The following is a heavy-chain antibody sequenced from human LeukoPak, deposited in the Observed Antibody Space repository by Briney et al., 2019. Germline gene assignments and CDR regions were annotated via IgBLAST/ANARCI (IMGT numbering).Heavy chain of an antibody. CDR1: GYTFTGYY. Sequence: ASVKVSCKASGYTFTGYYMHWVRQAPGQGLEWMGWISAYNGNTNYAQKLQGRVTMTTDTSTSTAYMELRSLRSDDTAVYYCAREGGYVWGSYRPVGAFDIWGQGTMVTVSS. D-gene: IGHD3-16*02. CDR2: ISAYNGNT. V-gene: IGHV1-18*04. CDR3: AREGGYVWGSYRPVGAFDI. J-gene: IGHJ3*02.